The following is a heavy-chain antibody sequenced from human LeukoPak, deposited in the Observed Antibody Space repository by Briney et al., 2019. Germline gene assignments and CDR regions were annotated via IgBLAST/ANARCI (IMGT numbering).Heavy chain of an antibody. CDR1: GFTFDDYA. CDR3: AKAARRWELLESHFDY. J-gene: IGHJ4*02. D-gene: IGHD1-26*01. CDR2: ISWNSGSI. V-gene: IGHV3-9*01. Sequence: GGSLRLSCAASGFTFDDYAMHWVRQAPGKGLEWVSGISWNSGSIGYADSVKGRFTISRDNAKNSLYLQMSSLRAEDTALYYCAKAARRWELLESHFDYWGQGTLVTVSS.